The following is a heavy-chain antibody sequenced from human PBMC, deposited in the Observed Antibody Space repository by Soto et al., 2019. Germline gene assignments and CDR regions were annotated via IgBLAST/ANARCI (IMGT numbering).Heavy chain of an antibody. CDR2: INVYNGNT. CDR3: ARISSASSSWLPDY. J-gene: IGHJ4*02. D-gene: IGHD2-2*01. Sequence: ASVKVSCKASGYTFTSNSIGWVRQAPGQGLEWMGWINVYNGNTKYAQQLQGRVTLTTDTSTSTAYLALRRLRSDDTAVYYCARISSASSSWLPDYRGQGTLVTVSS. V-gene: IGHV1-18*04. CDR1: GYTFTSNS.